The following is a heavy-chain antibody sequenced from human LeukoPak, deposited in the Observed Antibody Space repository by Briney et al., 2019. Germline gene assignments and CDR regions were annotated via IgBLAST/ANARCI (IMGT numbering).Heavy chain of an antibody. D-gene: IGHD7-27*01. Sequence: GGSLRLSCAASGFTFSIYGMYWVRQAPGKGLEWVAFIRYDGNNKYYADSVKGRFTISRDNPKNTLYLQMNSLRAEDTAVYYCATDSVPGFWGQGILVTVSS. CDR2: IRYDGNNK. J-gene: IGHJ4*02. V-gene: IGHV3-30*02. CDR1: GFTFSIYG. CDR3: ATDSVPGF.